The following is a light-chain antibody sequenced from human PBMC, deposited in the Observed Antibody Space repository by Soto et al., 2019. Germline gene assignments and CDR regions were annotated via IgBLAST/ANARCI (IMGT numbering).Light chain of an antibody. V-gene: IGLV2-11*01. CDR3: CSFAGSYTLV. CDR1: SSDVDGYNY. J-gene: IGLJ2*01. Sequence: QSVLTQPRSVSGSPGQSVTISCTGTSSDVDGYNYVSWYQQHPGKAPKLMIYDVNKRPSGVPDRFSGSKSGDTASLTISGLLAEDEADYYCCSFAGSYTLVFGGGTKMTVL. CDR2: DVN.